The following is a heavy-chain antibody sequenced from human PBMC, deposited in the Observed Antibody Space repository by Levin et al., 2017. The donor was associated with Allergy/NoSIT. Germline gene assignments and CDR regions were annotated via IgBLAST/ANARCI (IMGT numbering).Heavy chain of an antibody. CDR3: ASGAADAYHMDV. Sequence: GSLRLSCTVSGGSIISTSYYWGWIRQPPGKGLEWIVTLYYSGTTYYKPSLWSRVTISVDTSKNQFSLRLTSLTAADTAVYYCASGAADAYHMDVWGTGTTVTVSS. CDR2: LYYSGTT. CDR1: GGSIISTSYY. J-gene: IGHJ6*03. D-gene: IGHD5-24*01. V-gene: IGHV4-39*01.